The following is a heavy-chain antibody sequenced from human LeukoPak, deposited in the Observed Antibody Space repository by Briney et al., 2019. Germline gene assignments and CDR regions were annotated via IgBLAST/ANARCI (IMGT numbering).Heavy chain of an antibody. CDR3: AGGYSYGLNYLDY. CDR1: GGSFSGYY. J-gene: IGHJ4*02. D-gene: IGHD5-18*01. Sequence: SETLSLTCAVYGGSFSGYYWSWIRQPPGKGLEWIGEINHSGSTNYNPSLKSRVTISVDTSKNQFSLKLSSVTAADTAVYYCAGGYSYGLNYLDYRGQGALVTVSS. V-gene: IGHV4-34*01. CDR2: INHSGST.